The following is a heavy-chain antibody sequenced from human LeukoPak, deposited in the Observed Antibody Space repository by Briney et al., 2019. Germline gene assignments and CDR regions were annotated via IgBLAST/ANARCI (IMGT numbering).Heavy chain of an antibody. CDR3: ARELRTFDS. J-gene: IGHJ4*02. D-gene: IGHD3-16*01. Sequence: PGGSLRLSCAASGFTFSSYWMTWVRQAPGKGLEWVAIIKHNGDELNYVDSVEDRFTISRDNAKNSLYLHMTGLRAEDTAVYYCARELRTFDSWGQGTLVTVSS. CDR1: GFTFSSYW. CDR2: IKHNGDEL. V-gene: IGHV3-7*01.